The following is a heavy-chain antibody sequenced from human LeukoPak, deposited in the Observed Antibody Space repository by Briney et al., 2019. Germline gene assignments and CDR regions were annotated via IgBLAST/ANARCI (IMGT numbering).Heavy chain of an antibody. CDR2: MSPNSGNT. Sequence: ASVKVSCKASGYTFTSYEINWVRQATGQGLEWMGWMSPNSGNTGYAQKFQGRVTMTRNTSISTAYMELSSLRSEDTAVYYCARVVSSGSGWYKRGPGGYYYMDVWGKGTTVTVSS. CDR1: GYTFTSYE. CDR3: ARVVSSGSGWYKRGPGGYYYMDV. D-gene: IGHD6-19*01. J-gene: IGHJ6*03. V-gene: IGHV1-8*01.